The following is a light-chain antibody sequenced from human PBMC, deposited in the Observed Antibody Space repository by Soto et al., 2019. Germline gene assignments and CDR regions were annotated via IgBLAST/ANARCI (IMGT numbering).Light chain of an antibody. CDR1: QSISSY. CDR3: QESYSTPFT. V-gene: IGKV1-39*01. J-gene: IGKJ4*01. CDR2: AAS. Sequence: DIQMTQSPLSLSASVGDRVMITCRASQSISSYLHWYQQKPGKAPKLLIYAASGLQSGVPSRFSGSGSGTHFSLIISNLQPEDSATYYCQESYSTPFTFGGGTKVQIK.